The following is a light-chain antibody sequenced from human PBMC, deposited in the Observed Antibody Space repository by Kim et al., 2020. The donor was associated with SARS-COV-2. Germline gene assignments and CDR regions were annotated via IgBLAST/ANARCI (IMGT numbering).Light chain of an antibody. CDR3: QSYHSSLSGSDVV. CDR1: SSNIGAGYD. CDR2: GNS. Sequence: QSVLTQPPSVSGAPGQRVTISCTGSSSNIGAGYDVHWYQQLPGTAPKLLIYGNSNRPSGVPDRFSGSKSGTSASLAITGLQAEDEADYYCQSYHSSLSGSDVVFGGGTQLTVL. J-gene: IGLJ2*01. V-gene: IGLV1-40*01.